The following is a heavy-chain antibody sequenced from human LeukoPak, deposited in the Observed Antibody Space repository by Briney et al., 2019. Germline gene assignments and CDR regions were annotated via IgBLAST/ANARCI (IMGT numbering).Heavy chain of an antibody. V-gene: IGHV3-21*01. Sequence: GGSLRLSCAASRFTFSTYSMNWARQAPGKGLEWVSSITRSRTYIYYADSVKGRFTISRDNAKNALYLQMNSLRVEDTAVYYCARDESRGNLVTAPDYWGQGTLVTVSS. CDR2: ITRSRTYI. D-gene: IGHD2-21*02. J-gene: IGHJ4*01. CDR1: RFTFSTYS. CDR3: ARDESRGNLVTAPDY.